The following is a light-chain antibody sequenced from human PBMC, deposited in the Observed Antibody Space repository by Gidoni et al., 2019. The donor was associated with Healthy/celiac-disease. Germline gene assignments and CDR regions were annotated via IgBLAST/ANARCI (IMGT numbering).Light chain of an antibody. V-gene: IGKV3-15*01. CDR1: QSVSSN. CDR3: QQYNNWPRT. CDR2: GAS. J-gene: IGKJ1*01. Sequence: EIVMTQSPATLSVSPGERATLPCRASQSVSSNLAWYQQKPGQAPRLLIYGASTRATGIPDRFSGSGSGTEFTLTISSLQSEDFAVYYCQQYNNWPRTFGQGTKVEIK.